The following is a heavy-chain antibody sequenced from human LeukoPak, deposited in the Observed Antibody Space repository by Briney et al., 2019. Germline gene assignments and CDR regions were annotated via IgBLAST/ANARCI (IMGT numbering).Heavy chain of an antibody. CDR3: ARTYNPDY. D-gene: IGHD1-14*01. Sequence: AGGSLRLSCTASGFTFSSTGMNWVRQAPGKGLEWVSYIRYDGNNKYYGDSVKGRLTVSRDNSKNTLYLQMNSLRVEDTAVYYCARTYNPDYWGQGTLVTVSS. J-gene: IGHJ4*02. CDR2: IRYDGNNK. CDR1: GFTFSSTG. V-gene: IGHV3-30*02.